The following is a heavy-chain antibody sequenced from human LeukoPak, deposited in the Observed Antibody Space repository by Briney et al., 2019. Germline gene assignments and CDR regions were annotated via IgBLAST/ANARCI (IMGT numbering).Heavy chain of an antibody. CDR2: IYYSGST. D-gene: IGHD3-3*01. V-gene: IGHV4-39*07. J-gene: IGHJ4*02. CDR3: ARSRYDFWSGYPKYFDY. Sequence: PSETLSLTCTVSGGSISSSSYYWGWIRQPLGKGLEWIGSIYYSGSTYYNPSLKSRVTISVDTSKNQFSLKLSSVTAADTAVYYCARSRYDFWSGYPKYFDYWGQGTLVTVSS. CDR1: GGSISSSSYY.